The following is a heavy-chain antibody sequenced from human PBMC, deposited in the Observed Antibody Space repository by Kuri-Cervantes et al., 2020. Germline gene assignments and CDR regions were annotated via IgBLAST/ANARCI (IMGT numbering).Heavy chain of an antibody. CDR1: GFTFSSYG. V-gene: IGHV1-2*02. D-gene: IGHD3-9*01. CDR2: INPNSGGT. J-gene: IGHJ5*02. CDR3: ARSRYYDILTGYYTYNWFDP. Sequence: GGSLRLSCAASGFTFSSYGMHWVRQAPGQGLEWMGWINPNSGGTNYAQKFQGRVTMTRDTSISTAYMELSRLRSDDTAVYYCARSRYYDILTGYYTYNWFDPWGQGTLVTVSS.